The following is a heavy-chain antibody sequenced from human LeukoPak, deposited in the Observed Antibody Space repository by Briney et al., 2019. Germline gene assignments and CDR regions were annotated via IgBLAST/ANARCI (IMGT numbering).Heavy chain of an antibody. J-gene: IGHJ6*02. Sequence: PSETLSLTCTVSGGSISSYYWSWIRQPPGKGLEWIGYIHYTGSTNYNPSLKSRVTISVDTSKNQFSLKLTSVTAADTAVYYCAREGGGMYYYYGMDVWGQGTTVTVSS. CDR1: GGSISSYY. CDR3: AREGGGMYYYYGMDV. V-gene: IGHV4-59*01. CDR2: IHYTGST.